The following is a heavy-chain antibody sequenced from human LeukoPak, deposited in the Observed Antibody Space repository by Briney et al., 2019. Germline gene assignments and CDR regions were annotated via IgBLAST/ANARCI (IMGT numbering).Heavy chain of an antibody. CDR3: ARVVPAAMMFDY. J-gene: IGHJ4*02. D-gene: IGHD2-2*01. CDR1: GGSISSGGYS. V-gene: IGHV4-30-2*01. Sequence: SETLSPTCAVSGGSISSGGYSWSWIRQPPGKGLEWIGYIYPSGSTYYNPSLKSRVTISVDRSKNQFSLKLGSVTAADTAVYYCARVVPAAMMFDYWGQGTLVTVSS. CDR2: IYPSGST.